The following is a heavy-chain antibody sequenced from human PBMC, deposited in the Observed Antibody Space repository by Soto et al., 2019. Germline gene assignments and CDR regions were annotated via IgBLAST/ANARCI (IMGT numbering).Heavy chain of an antibody. CDR2: ISGSGGST. D-gene: IGHD2-2*01. J-gene: IGHJ6*02. Sequence: EVQLLESGGGLVQPGGSLRLSCAASGFTFSSYAMSWVRQAPGKGLEWVSAISGSGGSTYYADSVKGRFTISRDNSKNPLYLQMNSLRAEDTAVYYCAKGGVPAAFTMYYYGMDVWGQGTTVTVSS. CDR3: AKGGVPAAFTMYYYGMDV. CDR1: GFTFSSYA. V-gene: IGHV3-23*01.